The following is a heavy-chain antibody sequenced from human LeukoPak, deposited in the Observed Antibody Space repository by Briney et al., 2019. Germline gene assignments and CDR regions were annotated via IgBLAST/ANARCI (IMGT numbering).Heavy chain of an antibody. CDR2: ISSSSSYI. J-gene: IGHJ4*02. D-gene: IGHD6-13*01. V-gene: IGHV3-21*01. CDR3: ARVIVAAVNYFDY. Sequence: GGSLRLSCVGSGFTFSSHTMNWVRQAPGKGLEWVSSISSSSSYIYYADSVKGRFTISRDNAKNSLYLQMNSLRAEDTAVYYCARVIVAAVNYFDYWGPGNPGHRLL. CDR1: GFTFSSHT.